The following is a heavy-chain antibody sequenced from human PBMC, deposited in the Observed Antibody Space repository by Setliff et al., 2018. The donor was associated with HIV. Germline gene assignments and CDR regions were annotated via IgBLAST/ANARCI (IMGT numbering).Heavy chain of an antibody. CDR3: ARGRTQWPNYNYFDP. V-gene: IGHV1-18*01. CDR1: GYTFTSYG. D-gene: IGHD6-19*01. J-gene: IGHJ5*02. Sequence: GASVKVSCKASGYTFTSYGISWVRQAPGQGLEWMGWISAYNGNTNYAQKLQGRVTMTTDTSTSTAYMELRSLRSDDTAVYYCARGRTQWPNYNYFDPWGLGTLVTVSS. CDR2: ISAYNGNT.